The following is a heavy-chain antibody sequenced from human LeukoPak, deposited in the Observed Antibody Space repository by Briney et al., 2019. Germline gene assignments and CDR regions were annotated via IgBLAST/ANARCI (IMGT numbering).Heavy chain of an antibody. CDR3: ARTSEYSSSSGMAC. D-gene: IGHD6-6*01. J-gene: IGHJ4*02. CDR1: GFTFCSYS. Sequence: GGSLRLSWAASGFTFCSYSMNWVRQAPGKGLEWVSSISITGSYIYYADSIKGRFAISRDNAKNSLFLQMNSLRAEGTAIYYCARTSEYSSSSGMACWGQGTLVTVSS. V-gene: IGHV3-21*01. CDR2: ISITGSYI.